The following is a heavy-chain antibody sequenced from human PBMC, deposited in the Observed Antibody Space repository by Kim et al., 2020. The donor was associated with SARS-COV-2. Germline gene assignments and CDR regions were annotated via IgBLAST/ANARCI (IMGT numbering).Heavy chain of an antibody. Sequence: SETLSLNCAVYGGSLSGNYWSWIRQPPGKVLDLLWSIPPLLSTNYNPSLKRRVTISVDSSKNQFSLKLSSVTAADTAVYYWARGIRKIPMIVVVMTSESVSFADWGQGALVTVSS. V-gene: IGHV4-34*01. CDR3: ARGIRKIPMIVVVMTSESVSFAD. CDR2: IPPLLST. D-gene: IGHD3-22*01. J-gene: IGHJ4*02. CDR1: GGSLSGNY.